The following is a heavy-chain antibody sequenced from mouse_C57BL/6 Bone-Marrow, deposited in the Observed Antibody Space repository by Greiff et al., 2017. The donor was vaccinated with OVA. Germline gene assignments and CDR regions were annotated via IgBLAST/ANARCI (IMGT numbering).Heavy chain of an antibody. D-gene: IGHD1-1*01. CDR2: IDPSDSYT. CDR1: GYTFTSYW. J-gene: IGHJ4*01. V-gene: IGHV1-50*01. CDR3: ARPLIDYYGSSWNYYAMDY. Sequence: VQLQQPGAELVKPGASVKLSCKASGYTFTSYWMQWVKQRPGQGLEWIGEIDPSDSYTNSNQKFKGKATLTVDTSSSTAYMQLSSLTSEDSAVYYCARPLIDYYGSSWNYYAMDYWGQGTSVTVSS.